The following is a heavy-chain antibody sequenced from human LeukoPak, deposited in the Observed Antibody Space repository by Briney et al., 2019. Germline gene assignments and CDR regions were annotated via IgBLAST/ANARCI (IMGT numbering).Heavy chain of an antibody. J-gene: IGHJ6*04. CDR2: ISTYNGNT. D-gene: IGHD6-19*01. CDR1: GYTFTSHG. Sequence: GASLKLSCTASGYTFTSHGISWVRQAPGQGLEWMGWISTYNGNTNYAQKLQGRVSMTTDTTTNTSYMNLTSLTSDDTAVYYCARDLRYRIGWSASGVDVWGKGTTVTTSS. V-gene: IGHV1-18*01. CDR3: ARDLRYRIGWSASGVDV.